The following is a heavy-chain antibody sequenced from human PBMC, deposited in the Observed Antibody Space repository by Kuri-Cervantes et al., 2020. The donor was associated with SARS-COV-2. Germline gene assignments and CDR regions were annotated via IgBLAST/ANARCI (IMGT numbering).Heavy chain of an antibody. CDR2: MNPNSGNT. Sequence: ASVKVSCKASGYTFTSYDINWVRQATGQGLEWMGWMNPNSGNTGYAQKFQGRVTMTRNTSISTAYMELSSLRSEDTAVYYCAAFVDTAREHWFDPWGQGTLVTVSS. V-gene: IGHV1-8*01. CDR3: AAFVDTAREHWFDP. CDR1: GYTFTSYD. D-gene: IGHD5-18*01. J-gene: IGHJ5*02.